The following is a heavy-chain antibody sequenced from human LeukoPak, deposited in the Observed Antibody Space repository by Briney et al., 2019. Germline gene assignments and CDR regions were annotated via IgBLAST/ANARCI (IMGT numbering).Heavy chain of an antibody. CDR2: ISSSSSTI. V-gene: IGHV3-48*01. Sequence: PGGSLRLSCAASGFTFSSYSMNWVRQAPGKGLEWVSYISSSSSTIYYADSVKGRFTISRDNAKNSLYLRMNSLRAEDTAVYYCARAIGSEVAGIFYFDYWGQGTLVTVSS. CDR1: GFTFSSYS. CDR3: ARAIGSEVAGIFYFDY. D-gene: IGHD6-19*01. J-gene: IGHJ4*02.